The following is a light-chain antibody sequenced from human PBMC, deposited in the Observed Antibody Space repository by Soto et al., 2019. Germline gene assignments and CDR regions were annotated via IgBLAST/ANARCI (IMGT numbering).Light chain of an antibody. CDR2: EVS. CDR1: SSDVGGYDY. J-gene: IGLJ2*01. Sequence: QSALTQPASVSGSPGQSITISCTGTSSDVGGYDYVSWYQHFPGTAPKLIIYEVSNRPSGVSNRFSGSKSGNTASLTISGFQAEDEAEDYCCCYTSTISFDVVFGGGTKVTVL. V-gene: IGLV2-14*01. CDR3: CCYTSTISFDVV.